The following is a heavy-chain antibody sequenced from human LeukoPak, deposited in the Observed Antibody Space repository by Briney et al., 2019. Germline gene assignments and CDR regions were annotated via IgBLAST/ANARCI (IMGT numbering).Heavy chain of an antibody. J-gene: IGHJ4*02. CDR1: GGSFSGYY. Sequence: SETLSLTCAVYGGSFSGYYWSWIRQPPGKGLEWIGEINHSGSTNYNPSLKSRVTISVDTSKNQFSLKLSSVTAADTAVYYCARGSSPYSGSYFHWGQGTPVTVSS. D-gene: IGHD1-26*01. CDR3: ARGSSPYSGSYFH. CDR2: INHSGST. V-gene: IGHV4-34*01.